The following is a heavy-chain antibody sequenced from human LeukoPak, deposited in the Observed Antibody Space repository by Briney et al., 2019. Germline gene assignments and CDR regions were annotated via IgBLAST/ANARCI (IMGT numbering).Heavy chain of an antibody. D-gene: IGHD2-2*02. J-gene: IGHJ4*02. CDR1: GFTFSSYA. V-gene: IGHV3-30-3*01. Sequence: GGSLRLSCAASGFTFSSYAMRWVRQAPGKGLEWVAVISYDGSNKYYADSVKGRFTISRDNSKNTLYLQMNSLRAEDTAVYYCARDGCSSTSCHIHFDYWGQGTLVTVSS. CDR3: ARDGCSSTSCHIHFDY. CDR2: ISYDGSNK.